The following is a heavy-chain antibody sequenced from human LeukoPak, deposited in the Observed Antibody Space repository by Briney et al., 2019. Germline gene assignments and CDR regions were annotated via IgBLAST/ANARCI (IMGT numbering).Heavy chain of an antibody. CDR3: ARDYGYCRGNTCYASFDY. J-gene: IGHJ4*01. D-gene: IGHD2-2*01. CDR2: ISNGNTE. V-gene: IGHV3-48*02. CDR1: GFTFSGYG. Sequence: PGGSLRLPCEASGFTFSGYGINWVRLAPGKGLEWVSMISNGNTEHYADSVKGRFTVSRDNARNSAYLQMNSLRDEDTAMYYCARDYGYCRGNTCYASFDYWGHGTLVTVSS.